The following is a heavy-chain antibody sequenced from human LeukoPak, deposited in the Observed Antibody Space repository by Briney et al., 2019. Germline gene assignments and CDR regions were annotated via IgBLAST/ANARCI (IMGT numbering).Heavy chain of an antibody. D-gene: IGHD5-24*01. Sequence: ASVKVSCKASEYRFTGYYMHWVRQAPGQGLEWMGWINLNTGDTSYAQKFQGRVTMTRDTSISTAYMELSRLRSDDTAVYYCARDPEMATIQFDYWGQGTLVTVSS. CDR3: ARDPEMATIQFDY. V-gene: IGHV1-2*02. CDR2: INLNTGDT. CDR1: EYRFTGYY. J-gene: IGHJ4*02.